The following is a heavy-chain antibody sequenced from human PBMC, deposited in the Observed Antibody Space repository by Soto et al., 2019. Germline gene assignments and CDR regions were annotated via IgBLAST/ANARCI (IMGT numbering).Heavy chain of an antibody. CDR2: VSGAGLIT. CDR1: GFTFSNYA. V-gene: IGHV3-23*01. CDR3: AKAQDYYFDSGTYNWFDP. J-gene: IGHJ5*02. Sequence: EVQLLESGGGLVQPGGSLRLSCAGSGFTFSNYAMSWVRQAPGKGLEWVSSVSGAGLITYYADSVRGRFTISRDNSRNTLYVQIDSLRAEDPGDYYCAKAQDYYFDSGTYNWFDPWGHGTLVTVSS. D-gene: IGHD3-22*01.